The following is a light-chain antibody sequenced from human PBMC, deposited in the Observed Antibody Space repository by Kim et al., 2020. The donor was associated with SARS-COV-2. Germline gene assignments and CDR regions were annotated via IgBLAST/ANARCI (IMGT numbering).Light chain of an antibody. J-gene: IGLJ2*01. CDR1: SGHSSYA. Sequence: QLVLTQSPSASASLGASVKLTCTLSSGHSSYAIAWHQQQPEKGPRYLMKLNSDGSHSKGDGIPDRFSGSSSVAERYLTISSLQSEDEADYYCQTWGTGMGVFGGGTQLTVL. CDR3: QTWGTGMGV. V-gene: IGLV4-69*01. CDR2: LNSDGSH.